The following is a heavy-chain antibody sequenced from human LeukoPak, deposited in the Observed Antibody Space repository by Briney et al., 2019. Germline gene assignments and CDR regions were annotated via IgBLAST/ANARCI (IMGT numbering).Heavy chain of an antibody. CDR2: IYYSGST. CDR3: AALSGSYLDY. D-gene: IGHD1-26*01. Sequence: SETLSLTCTVSGGSISSSSYYWGWIRQPPGKGLEWIGSIYYSGSTYYNPSLKSRVTISVDTSKNQFSLKLSSVTAADTAVYYCAALSGSYLDYWGQGTLVTVSS. CDR1: GGSISSSSYY. V-gene: IGHV4-39*07. J-gene: IGHJ4*02.